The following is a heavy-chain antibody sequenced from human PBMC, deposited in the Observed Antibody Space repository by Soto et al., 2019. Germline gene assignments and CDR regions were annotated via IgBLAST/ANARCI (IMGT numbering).Heavy chain of an antibody. CDR2: INPSGGST. D-gene: IGHD1-26*01. Sequence: QVQLVQSGAEVKKPGASVKVSCKASGYTFTSYYMHWVRQAPGQGLEWMGIINPSGGSTSYAQKFQGRVTMTRDRSTSTVYMELSSLRSEDTAVYYCARGPEPPSDGYWYFDLWGRGTLVTVSS. J-gene: IGHJ2*01. CDR1: GYTFTSYY. V-gene: IGHV1-46*03. CDR3: ARGPEPPSDGYWYFDL.